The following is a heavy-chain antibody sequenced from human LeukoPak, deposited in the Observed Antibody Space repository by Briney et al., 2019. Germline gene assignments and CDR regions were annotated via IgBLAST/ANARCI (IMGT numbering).Heavy chain of an antibody. J-gene: IGHJ5*02. CDR1: GFTFSSYA. Sequence: QAGGSLRLSCAASGFTFSSYAMSWVRQAPGKGLEWVSAISVSGGSTYYADSVKGRFTISRDNSKNMLYLQMNSLRAEDTAVYYCAKEYYYDSSGYYSGPNWFDPWGQGTLVTVSS. CDR2: ISVSGGST. V-gene: IGHV3-23*01. CDR3: AKEYYYDSSGYYSGPNWFDP. D-gene: IGHD3-22*01.